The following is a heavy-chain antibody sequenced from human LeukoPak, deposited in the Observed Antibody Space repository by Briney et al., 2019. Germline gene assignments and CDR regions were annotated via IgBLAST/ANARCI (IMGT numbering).Heavy chain of an antibody. Sequence: GATVKISCKASGYTLTDYYMHWVQQAPGKGLEWMGRVDPEDGETIYAEKFQGRVTITADTSTDTAYMELSSLRSEDTAVYYCATSHYDWREFDYWGQGTLVTVSS. D-gene: IGHD3-22*01. J-gene: IGHJ4*02. CDR2: VDPEDGET. CDR1: GYTLTDYY. CDR3: ATSHYDWREFDY. V-gene: IGHV1-69-2*01.